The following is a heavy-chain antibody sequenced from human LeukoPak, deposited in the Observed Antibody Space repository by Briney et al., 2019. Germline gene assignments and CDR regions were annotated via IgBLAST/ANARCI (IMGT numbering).Heavy chain of an antibody. Sequence: SETLSLTCTVSGGSISSSSYYWGWIRQPPGKGLKWIGSIYYSGSTFYNPSLKSRVTISLDTSKNQFSLKLSSVTAADTAVYYCARHCSSTSCYYRNAFDIWGQGTMVTVSS. D-gene: IGHD2-2*01. CDR2: IYYSGST. J-gene: IGHJ3*02. CDR1: GGSISSSSYY. V-gene: IGHV4-39*01. CDR3: ARHCSSTSCYYRNAFDI.